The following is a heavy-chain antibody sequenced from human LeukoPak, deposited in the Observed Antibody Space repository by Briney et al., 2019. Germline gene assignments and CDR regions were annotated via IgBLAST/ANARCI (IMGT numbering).Heavy chain of an antibody. CDR3: AREPTVATSGY. V-gene: IGHV3-21*01. Sequence: GRSLRLSCAAYGFTFSSYAMSWVRQAPGKGLEWVSSISSRSSSIYYADSVKGRFTISRDDAKNSLHLQMNSLRAEDTAMYYCAREPTVATSGYWGQGTLVTVSS. CDR1: GFTFSSYA. D-gene: IGHD4-23*01. J-gene: IGHJ4*02. CDR2: ISSRSSSI.